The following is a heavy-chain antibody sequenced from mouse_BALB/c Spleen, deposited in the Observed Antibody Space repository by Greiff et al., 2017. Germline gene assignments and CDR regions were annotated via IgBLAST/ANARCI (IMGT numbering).Heavy chain of an antibody. CDR3: ARSRVWFAD. J-gene: IGHJ3*01. Sequence: QVQLQQSGAELVRPGSSVKISCTASGYAFSSYWMNWVKQRPGQGLEWIGQIYPGDGDTNYNGKFKGKATLTADKSSSTTYMQLSSLTSEDSAVYYCARSRVWFADWGQGTLVTVSA. D-gene: IGHD3-1*01. CDR2: IYPGDGDT. V-gene: IGHV1-80*01. CDR1: GYAFSSYW.